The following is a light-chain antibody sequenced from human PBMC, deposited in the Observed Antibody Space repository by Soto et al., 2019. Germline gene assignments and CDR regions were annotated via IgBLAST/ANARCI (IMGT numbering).Light chain of an antibody. V-gene: IGKV3-20*01. CDR3: QQYVASPYT. CDR2: DSS. J-gene: IGKJ2*01. Sequence: EILLTQSPGTLSLSPGQRATLSCRASQSVSSNLAWYQQKPGQAPRLLIYDSSSRATGVPARFSGSGSGTEFTLTISSLEPEDFAVYYCQQYVASPYTLGQGTKVDIK. CDR1: QSVSSN.